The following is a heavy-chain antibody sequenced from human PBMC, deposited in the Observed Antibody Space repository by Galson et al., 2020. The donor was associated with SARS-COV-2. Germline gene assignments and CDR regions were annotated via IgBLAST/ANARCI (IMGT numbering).Heavy chain of an antibody. CDR1: GYTFSDYD. D-gene: IGHD1-26*01. Sequence: ASVKVSCKASGYTFSDYDINWVRQASGQGLEWMGWMNPNSGNTGYAQKFQGRVTMTRDTSITTAYMELSSLRSEDTGMYYCATYSGSSHSGIDPWGQGTLVTVSS. J-gene: IGHJ5*02. CDR3: ATYSGSSHSGIDP. V-gene: IGHV1-8*01. CDR2: MNPNSGNT.